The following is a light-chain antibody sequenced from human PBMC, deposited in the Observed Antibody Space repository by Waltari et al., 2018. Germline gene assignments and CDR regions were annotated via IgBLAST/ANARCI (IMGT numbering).Light chain of an antibody. Sequence: QLVLTQSPSASASLGPSVKLTCTLSTGHSSYPIASHPQQPEKGPRYLMKLNSDGSHRKGDGIPDRFSGSSSGAERYLTSSSLQSEDEADYYCQTWGTGPWVCGGGTKLTVL. CDR2: LNSDGSH. CDR1: TGHSSYP. V-gene: IGLV4-69*01. J-gene: IGLJ3*02. CDR3: QTWGTGPWV.